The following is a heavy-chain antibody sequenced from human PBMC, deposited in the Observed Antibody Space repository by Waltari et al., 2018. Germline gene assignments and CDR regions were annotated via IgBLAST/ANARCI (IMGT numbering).Heavy chain of an antibody. CDR3: ARGQGSGWPDYGMDV. Sequence: QVQLVQSGAEVKKPGASVKVSCRASGYPFTSYEINWVPTATGQGLEWMGWMNPNSGNTGYAQKFQGRVTMTRNTSISTAYMELSSLRSEDTAVYYCARGQGSGWPDYGMDVWGQGTTVTVSS. D-gene: IGHD6-19*01. CDR2: MNPNSGNT. J-gene: IGHJ6*02. CDR1: GYPFTSYE. V-gene: IGHV1-8*01.